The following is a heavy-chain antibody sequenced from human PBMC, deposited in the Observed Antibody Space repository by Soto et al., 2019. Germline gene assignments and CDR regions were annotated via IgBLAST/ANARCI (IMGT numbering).Heavy chain of an antibody. CDR3: ARLGFGSSSV. CDR1: GCSFASSL. CDR2: IDPSDSYT. V-gene: IGHV5-10-1*01. Sequence: PVESLKISCQRSGCSFASSLTSCCLQMPGKGLEWMGRIDPSDSYTNYSPSFQGHVTISADKSISTAYLQWSSLKASDTAMYYCARLGFGSSSVWGQGTMVTVSS. D-gene: IGHD2-2*01. J-gene: IGHJ3*01.